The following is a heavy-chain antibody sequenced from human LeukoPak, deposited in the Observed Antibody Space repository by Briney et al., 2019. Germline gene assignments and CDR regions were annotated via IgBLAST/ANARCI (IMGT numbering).Heavy chain of an antibody. CDR1: GSISSYY. V-gene: IGHV4-59*08. CDR3: AGVRSTVGWRSFDY. J-gene: IGHJ4*02. CDR2: SYYTGSP. Sequence: SETLSLTCTVSGSISSYYWSWIRQPPGKGLKWIGHSYYTGSPNYNPSLQSRVTISVDTPKNQFSLKLSSVTAADTAVYYCAGVRSTVGWRSFDYWGQGTLVTVSS. D-gene: IGHD4-23*01.